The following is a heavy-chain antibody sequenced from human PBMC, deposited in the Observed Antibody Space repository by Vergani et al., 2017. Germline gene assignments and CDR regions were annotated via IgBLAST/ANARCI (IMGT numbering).Heavy chain of an antibody. CDR1: GGSISSSSYY. CDR3: ARHLAYCGGDCYPYYSGMDV. V-gene: IGHV4-39*01. J-gene: IGHJ6*02. Sequence: QLQLQESGPGLVKPSETLSLTCTVSGGSISSSSYYWGWIRQPPGKGLEWIGSIYYSGSTYYNPSLKSRFTISVDTSKNQFSLKLTSVTAADTAVYYCARHLAYCGGDCYPYYSGMDVWGQGTTVTVSS. CDR2: IYYSGST. D-gene: IGHD2-21*02.